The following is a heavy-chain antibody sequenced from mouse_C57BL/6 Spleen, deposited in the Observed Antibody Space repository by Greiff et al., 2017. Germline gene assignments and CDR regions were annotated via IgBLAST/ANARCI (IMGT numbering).Heavy chain of an antibody. V-gene: IGHV5-17*01. CDR1: GFTFSDYG. CDR3: ARRGLHAREVYFDY. CDR2: ISSGSSTI. J-gene: IGHJ2*01. Sequence: EVKLVESGGGLVKPGGSLTLSCAASGFTFSDYGMHWVRQAPEKGLAWVAYISSGSSTIYYADTVKGRFTISRDNAKNTLFLQMTSRRSEDTAMYYCARRGLHAREVYFDYWGQGTTLTVSS. D-gene: IGHD2-13*01.